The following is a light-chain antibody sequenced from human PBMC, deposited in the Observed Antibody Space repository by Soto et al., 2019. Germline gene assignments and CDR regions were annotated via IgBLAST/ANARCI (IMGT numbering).Light chain of an antibody. CDR3: QQYGGSPIT. Sequence: FLTQSPCTRSLSPWGRATLYCRASQSVSMSLSWYQQRPGQSPRLLISGASMRASGVPVRFIGSGSGTDFTLTTTRREPEDFAVYYCQQYGGSPITFGLGTLLEIK. J-gene: IGKJ5*01. V-gene: IGKV3-20*01. CDR2: GAS. CDR1: QSVSMSL.